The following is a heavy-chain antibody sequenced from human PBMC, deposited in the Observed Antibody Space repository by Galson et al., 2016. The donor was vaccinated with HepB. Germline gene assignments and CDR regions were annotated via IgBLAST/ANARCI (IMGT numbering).Heavy chain of an antibody. V-gene: IGHV6-1*01. CDR3: AKSIHLGRGFDS. Sequence: CAISGDSVSGNSVGWNWIRQSPSRGLEWLGRTYYRSKWSTDYAVSVKSRITINPDTSKNQFSLQLNSVTLEDTAVYYCAKSIHLGRGFDSWGQGTPVTVSS. CDR2: TYYRSKWST. CDR1: GDSVSGNSVG. D-gene: IGHD7-27*01. J-gene: IGHJ4*02.